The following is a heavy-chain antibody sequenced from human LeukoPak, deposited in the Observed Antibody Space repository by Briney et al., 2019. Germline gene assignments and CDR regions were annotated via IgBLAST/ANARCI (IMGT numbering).Heavy chain of an antibody. CDR3: ARGYYDGDYSIDY. Sequence: SQTLSLTCTVSGGSISSGSYYWSWIRQPAGKGLEWIGRIYTSGNTNYNPSLKSRVTISVDTSKNQFSLKLSSVTAADTAVYYCARGYYDGDYSIDYWGQGTLVTVSS. CDR1: GGSISSGSYY. V-gene: IGHV4-61*02. D-gene: IGHD4-17*01. J-gene: IGHJ4*02. CDR2: IYTSGNT.